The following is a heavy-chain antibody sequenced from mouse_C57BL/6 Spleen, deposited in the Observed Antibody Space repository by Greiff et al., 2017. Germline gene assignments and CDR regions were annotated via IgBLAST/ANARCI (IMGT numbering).Heavy chain of an antibody. J-gene: IGHJ2*01. CDR1: GFTFSDYG. CDR3: ARGAADLNYFDC. Sequence: EVKLVESGGGLVQPGGSLKLSCAASGFTFSDYGMAWVRQAPRKGPEWVAFISNLAYSIYYADTVTGRFTISRENAKNTRYLEMSSLRSEDTAMYYCARGAADLNYFDCWGKGTTLTVDS. CDR2: ISNLAYSI. V-gene: IGHV5-15*01.